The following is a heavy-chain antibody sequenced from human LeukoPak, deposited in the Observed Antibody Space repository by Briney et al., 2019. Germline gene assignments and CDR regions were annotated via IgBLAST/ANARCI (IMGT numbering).Heavy chain of an antibody. CDR1: GFTVSSHY. D-gene: IGHD3-3*01. J-gene: IGHJ3*02. Sequence: GGSLRPSCAASGFTVSSHYMSWVRQAPGKVLEWVSLLCGGITYYADSVKGRFTISRDNSKNTLYLQMNSLRAEDTAVYYCARGTDFWSGYVQIWGQGTMVTVSS. CDR2: LCGGIT. V-gene: IGHV3-53*01. CDR3: ARGTDFWSGYVQI.